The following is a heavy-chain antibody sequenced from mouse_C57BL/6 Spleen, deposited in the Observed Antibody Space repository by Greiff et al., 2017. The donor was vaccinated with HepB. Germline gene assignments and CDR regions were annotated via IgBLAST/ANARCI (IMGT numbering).Heavy chain of an antibody. D-gene: IGHD2-1*01. J-gene: IGHJ2*01. CDR1: GYTFTSYW. CDR3: ANGNYAENY. CDR2: INPTSGYT. V-gene: IGHV1-7*01. Sequence: QVQLKESGAELAKPGASVKLSCKASGYTFTSYWMHWVKQRPGQGLEWIGYINPTSGYTKYNQKFKDKATLTADKSSSTAYMQLSSLTYEDSAVYYCANGNYAENYWGQGTTLTVSS.